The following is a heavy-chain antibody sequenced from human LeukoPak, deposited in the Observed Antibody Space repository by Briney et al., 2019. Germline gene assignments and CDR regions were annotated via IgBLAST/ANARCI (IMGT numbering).Heavy chain of an antibody. D-gene: IGHD3-16*02. CDR2: INPNSGGT. CDR1: GYTFTGYY. CDR3: ASTYYDYVWGSYRFYGMDV. Sequence: ASVKVSCMASGYTFTGYYMHWVRQPPGQGLEWMGWINPNSGGTNYAQKFQGRVTMTRDTSISTAYMELSRLRSDDTAVYYCASTYYDYVWGSYRFYGMDVWGQGTTVTVSS. V-gene: IGHV1-2*02. J-gene: IGHJ6*02.